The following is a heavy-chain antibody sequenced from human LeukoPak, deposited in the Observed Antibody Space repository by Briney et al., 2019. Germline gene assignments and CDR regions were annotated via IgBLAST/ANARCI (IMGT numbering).Heavy chain of an antibody. CDR3: ARDPRQMDYGSGSLNWFDP. V-gene: IGHV1-18*01. CDR2: ISAYNGNT. D-gene: IGHD3-10*01. CDR1: GYTFTSYG. J-gene: IGHJ5*02. Sequence: ASVKVSCKASGYTFTSYGISWVRQAPGQGLEWMGWISAYNGNTNYAQKAQGRVTMTTDTSTRTAYMELRSPRSDDTAVYYCARDPRQMDYGSGSLNWFDPWGQGTLVTVSS.